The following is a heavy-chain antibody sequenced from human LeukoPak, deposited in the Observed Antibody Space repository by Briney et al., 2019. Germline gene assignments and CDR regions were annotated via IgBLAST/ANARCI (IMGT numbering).Heavy chain of an antibody. D-gene: IGHD3-10*01. J-gene: IGHJ4*02. CDR2: FDPEDGET. V-gene: IGHV1-24*01. Sequence: PVASVKVSCKVSGYTLTELSMHWVRQAPGKGLEWMGGFDPEDGETIYAQKFQGRVTMTEDTSTDTAYMELSSLRSEDTAVYYCATRGGYYYGSGSYYSFDYWGQGTLATVSS. CDR1: GYTLTELS. CDR3: ATRGGYYYGSGSYYSFDY.